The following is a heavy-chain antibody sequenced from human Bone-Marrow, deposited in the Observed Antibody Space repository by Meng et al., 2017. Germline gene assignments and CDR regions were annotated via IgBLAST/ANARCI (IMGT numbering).Heavy chain of an antibody. CDR2: INSDGSST. Sequence: GESLKIPCAASGFTFSGYWMHWVRQAPGKGLVWVSRINSDGSSTTYADSVKGRFTISRDNAKNTLYLQMNSLRAEDTAVYYCARPRSSGWVNDALDIWGQGTMVTVSS. CDR3: ARPRSSGWVNDALDI. D-gene: IGHD6-19*01. J-gene: IGHJ3*02. CDR1: GFTFSGYW. V-gene: IGHV3-74*01.